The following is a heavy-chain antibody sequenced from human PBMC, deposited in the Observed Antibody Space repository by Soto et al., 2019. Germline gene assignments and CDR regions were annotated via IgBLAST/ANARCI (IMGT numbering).Heavy chain of an antibody. CDR2: IYYIGDT. J-gene: IGHJ4*02. Sequence: QVQLQESGPGLVKPSQTLSLTCTVSGGSISTAYYYWSWIRQHPGKGLEWIGYIYYIGDTNYNPSRKSRVSMSVDTSKNQFALRLNSVPAADTAVYYCASLTKDLDSWGPGTLVTVSS. CDR1: GGSISTAYYY. D-gene: IGHD3-9*01. V-gene: IGHV4-31*03. CDR3: ASLTKDLDS.